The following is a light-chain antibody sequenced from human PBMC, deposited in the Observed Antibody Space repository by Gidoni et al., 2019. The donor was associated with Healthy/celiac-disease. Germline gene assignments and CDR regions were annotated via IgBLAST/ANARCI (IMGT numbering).Light chain of an antibody. CDR3: QQYGSSPWT. V-gene: IGKV3-20*01. CDR1: QSVSSSY. J-gene: IGKJ1*01. Sequence: EIVLTQSPATLSLSPGERATFSCRASQSVSSSYLAWYQQKPGQAPRLLIYGASSRATGIPDRVSGSGSGTDVTRTISRLEPEDFAVDYCQQYGSSPWTFGQGTKVEIK. CDR2: GAS.